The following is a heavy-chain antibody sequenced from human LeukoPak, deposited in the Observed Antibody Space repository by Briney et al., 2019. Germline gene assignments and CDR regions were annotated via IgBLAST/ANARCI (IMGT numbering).Heavy chain of an antibody. CDR2: INPNSGGT. V-gene: IGHV1-2*02. J-gene: IGHJ5*02. D-gene: IGHD3-10*01. Sequence: GASVKVSCKASGYTFTVYYMHWVRHAPGQGLEWVRWINPNSGGTNYAQKFQGRVTMTRATSISTAYMELSRLRSDDTAVYYCARGGGPPYGSGSYTFDPWGQGTLVTVSS. CDR3: ARGGGPPYGSGSYTFDP. CDR1: GYTFTVYY.